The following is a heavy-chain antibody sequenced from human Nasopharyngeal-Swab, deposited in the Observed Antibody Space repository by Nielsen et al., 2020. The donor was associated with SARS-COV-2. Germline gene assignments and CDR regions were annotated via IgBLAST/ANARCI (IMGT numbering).Heavy chain of an antibody. CDR2: IYYSGST. V-gene: IGHV4-39*01. CDR3: ARRPNCSSTSCSYYYYYMDV. Sequence: WSRQPPGKGLEWIGSIYYSGSTYYNPSLKSRVTISVDTSKNQFSLKLSSVTAADTAVYYCARRPNCSSTSCSYYYYYMDVWGKGTTVTVSS. D-gene: IGHD2-2*01. J-gene: IGHJ6*03.